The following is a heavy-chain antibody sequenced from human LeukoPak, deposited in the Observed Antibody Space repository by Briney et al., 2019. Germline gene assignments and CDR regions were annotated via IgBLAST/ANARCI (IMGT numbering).Heavy chain of an antibody. CDR1: GCSFSSSSVY. J-gene: IGHJ4*02. D-gene: IGHD5-18*01. Sequence: SETLSLTCTVSGCSFSSSSVYWGWLRQPPGKGLEWIGSIYYSKNTYYNPSRKSRVTISADTSKNQFSLTLGSVSATDTAVYYCVSPRGFSYGYFDYWGQGTLVTVPS. V-gene: IGHV4-39*01. CDR2: IYYSKNT. CDR3: VSPRGFSYGYFDY.